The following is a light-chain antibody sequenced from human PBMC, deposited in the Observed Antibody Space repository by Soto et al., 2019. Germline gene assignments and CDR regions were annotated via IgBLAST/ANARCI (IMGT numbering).Light chain of an antibody. CDR1: QSVTSN. J-gene: IGKJ4*01. V-gene: IGKV3-15*01. CDR3: QQYSQWPLT. Sequence: EIVMTQSPATLSVSPGARATLSCRASQSVTSNLAWYQQKPGQAPRLLMYGVSTRATGIPAGFGGSGSATEFTLTISSLQSEDFAVYYCQQYSQWPLTFGGGTKVEIK. CDR2: GVS.